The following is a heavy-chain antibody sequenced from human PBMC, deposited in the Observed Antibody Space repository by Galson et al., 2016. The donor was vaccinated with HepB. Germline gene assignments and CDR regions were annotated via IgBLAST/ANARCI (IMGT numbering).Heavy chain of an antibody. CDR3: ARGDNPDYGDYASAYYYMDV. Sequence: SETLSLTCAVSGGSIGSRNWWSWVRQPPGKGLEWIGEINHSGSTNYNPSLKSRVTISVDTSKNQFSLKLSSVTAADTAVYYCARGDNPDYGDYASAYYYMDVWGKGTTVTVSS. CDR1: GGSIGSRNW. CDR2: INHSGST. J-gene: IGHJ6*03. D-gene: IGHD4-17*01. V-gene: IGHV4-4*02.